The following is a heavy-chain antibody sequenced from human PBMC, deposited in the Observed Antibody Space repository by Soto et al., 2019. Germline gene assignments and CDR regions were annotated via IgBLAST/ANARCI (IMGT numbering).Heavy chain of an antibody. CDR3: ARAVPAAKLNMDV. V-gene: IGHV1-8*01. CDR2: MNPNSGNT. J-gene: IGHJ6*03. CDR1: GYTFISYD. Sequence: ASVKVSCKASGYTFISYDINWVRQATGRGPEWMGWMNPNSGNTGYAQKFQGRVTMSRNTSISTAYMELSSLTSDDTAVYYCARAVPAAKLNMDVWGKGTTVTVSS. D-gene: IGHD2-2*01.